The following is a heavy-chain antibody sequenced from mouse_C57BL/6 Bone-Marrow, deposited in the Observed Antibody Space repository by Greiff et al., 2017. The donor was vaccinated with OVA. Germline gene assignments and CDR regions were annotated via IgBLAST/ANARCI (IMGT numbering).Heavy chain of an antibody. D-gene: IGHD2-5*01. J-gene: IGHJ2*01. Sequence: VKLMESGAELARPGASVKLSCKASGYTFTSYGISWVKQRTGQGLEWIGEIYPRSGNTYYNEKFKGKATLTADKSSSTAYMELRSLTSEDSAVYFCARPPYYSNYLDYWGQGTTLTVSS. V-gene: IGHV1-81*01. CDR3: ARPPYYSNYLDY. CDR2: IYPRSGNT. CDR1: GYTFTSYG.